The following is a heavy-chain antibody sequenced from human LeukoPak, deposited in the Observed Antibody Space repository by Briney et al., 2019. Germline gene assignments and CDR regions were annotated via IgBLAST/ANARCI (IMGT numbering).Heavy chain of an antibody. Sequence: PSETLSLTCAISGGSINSHYWGWIRQPPGKALQWIGNVYYTGKSSYNPSLRGRVTISLDTSKNHLSLNLTSVLVADTAIYYCVRRDAGWNYFDYWGQGILVTVSS. CDR2: VYYTGKS. CDR1: GGSINSHY. D-gene: IGHD6-19*01. V-gene: IGHV4-59*08. CDR3: VRRDAGWNYFDY. J-gene: IGHJ4*02.